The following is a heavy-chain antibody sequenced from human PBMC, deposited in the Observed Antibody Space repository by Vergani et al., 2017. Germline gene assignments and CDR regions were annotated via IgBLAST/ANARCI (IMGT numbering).Heavy chain of an antibody. CDR1: GGTFSSYA. CDR2: IIPIFGTA. D-gene: IGHD3-10*01. V-gene: IGHV1-69*01. J-gene: IGHJ6*02. Sequence: QVQLVQSGAEVKKPGSSVKVSCKASGGTFSSYAISWVRQAPGQGLEWLGGIIPIFGTANYAQKFQGRVTIAADESTSTAYMELSSLRAEDTAVYYCAKLLMFRGVTYYYGMDVWGQGTTVTVSS. CDR3: AKLLMFRGVTYYYGMDV.